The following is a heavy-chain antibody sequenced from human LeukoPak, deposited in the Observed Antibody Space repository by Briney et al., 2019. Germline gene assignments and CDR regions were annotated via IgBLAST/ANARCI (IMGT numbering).Heavy chain of an antibody. J-gene: IGHJ2*01. CDR1: DASISSGGYY. CDR2: ISYSGST. CDR3: ARTLYNGNWGWYFDL. V-gene: IGHV4-31*03. D-gene: IGHD7-27*01. Sequence: SETLSLTCTVSDASISSGGYYWTWSRQHPEKGLEWIGCISYSGSTYYNPSLKSRVTISVDTSQNQFSLRLNSVTAADTAVYYCARTLYNGNWGWYFDLWGRGTLVTVSS.